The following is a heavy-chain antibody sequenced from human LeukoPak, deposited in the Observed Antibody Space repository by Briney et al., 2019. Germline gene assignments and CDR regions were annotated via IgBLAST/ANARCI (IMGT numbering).Heavy chain of an antibody. V-gene: IGHV4-4*02. Sequence: SETLSLTCAVSGGSISSSNWWSWVRQPPGKGLEWIGEIYHSGSTNYNPSLKSRVTISVDKSKNQFSLKLSSVTAADTAVYYCARTGAAAGTKDYYYYVDVWGKGTTVTVSS. J-gene: IGHJ6*03. D-gene: IGHD6-13*01. CDR2: IYHSGST. CDR1: GGSISSSNW. CDR3: ARTGAAAGTKDYYYYVDV.